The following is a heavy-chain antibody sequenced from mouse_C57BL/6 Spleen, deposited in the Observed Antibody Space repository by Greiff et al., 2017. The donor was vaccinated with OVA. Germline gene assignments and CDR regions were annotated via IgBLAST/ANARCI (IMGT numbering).Heavy chain of an antibody. D-gene: IGHD1-1*01. CDR3: ARSYYGSSNLYFDV. J-gene: IGHJ1*03. Sequence: EVKLQESGGGLVKPGGSLKLSCAASGFTFSAYGMHWVRQAPEKGLEWVAYISSGSSTIYYDDNVKGRFTFARDNAKNTLFMQMTSLRSEDTAMYYCARSYYGSSNLYFDVWGTGTTVTVSA. CDR2: ISSGSSTI. V-gene: IGHV5-17*01. CDR1: GFTFSAYG.